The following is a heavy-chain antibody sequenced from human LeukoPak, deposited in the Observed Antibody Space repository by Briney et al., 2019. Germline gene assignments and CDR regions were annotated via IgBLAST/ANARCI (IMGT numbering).Heavy chain of an antibody. J-gene: IGHJ4*02. D-gene: IGHD3-3*01. CDR1: GFTFSSYW. CDR2: IKQDGSEK. V-gene: IGHV3-7*03. CDR3: AKEFDFWSGPAGY. Sequence: PGGSLRLSCAASGFTFSSYWMSWVRQAPGKGLEWVANIKQDGSEKYYVDSVKGRFTISRDNAKNSLYLQMNSLRAEDTAVYYCAKEFDFWSGPAGYWGQGTLVTVSS.